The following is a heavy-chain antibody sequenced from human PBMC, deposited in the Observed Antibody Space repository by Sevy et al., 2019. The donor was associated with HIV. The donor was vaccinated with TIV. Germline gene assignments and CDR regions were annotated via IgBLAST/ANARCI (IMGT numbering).Heavy chain of an antibody. CDR3: ARDPKADYYDSSGYYLLDYFDY. J-gene: IGHJ4*02. CDR1: GFTFSSYG. V-gene: IGHV3-33*01. Sequence: GGSLRLSCAASGFTFSSYGMHWVRQAPGKGLEWVAVIWYDGSNKYYADSVKGGFTISRDNSKNTLYLQMNSLRAEDTALYYCARDPKADYYDSSGYYLLDYFDYWGQGTLVTVSS. CDR2: IWYDGSNK. D-gene: IGHD3-22*01.